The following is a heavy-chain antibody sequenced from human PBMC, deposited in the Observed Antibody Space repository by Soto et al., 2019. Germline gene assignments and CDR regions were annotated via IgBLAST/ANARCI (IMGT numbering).Heavy chain of an antibody. D-gene: IGHD3-3*01. CDR2: ISTSGHV. J-gene: IGHJ4*02. CDR3: ARDNNDFWSLYPLAFDY. CDR1: GGSLSKYY. Sequence: LSLTCSVSGGSLSKYYWSWIRQPAGKGLEWIGRISTSGHVVSKVSLRSRLTMSVDMSNNHFSLKLTSVTAADTAVYYCARDNNDFWSLYPLAFDYWGQGALVTVSS. V-gene: IGHV4-4*07.